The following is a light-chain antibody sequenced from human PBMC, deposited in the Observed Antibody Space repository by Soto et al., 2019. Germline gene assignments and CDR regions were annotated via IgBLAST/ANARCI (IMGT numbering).Light chain of an antibody. CDR1: TLGNEY. J-gene: IGLJ2*01. CDR2: HDT. Sequence: SYELTQPPSVSVSPGQTASIPCSGDTLGNEYTSWYQQKPGQSPVLVIYHDTKRPPGIPERFSGSKSGNTATLTISGTQSMDEADYYCQAWDTNSLLFGGGTKVTVL. CDR3: QAWDTNSLL. V-gene: IGLV3-1*01.